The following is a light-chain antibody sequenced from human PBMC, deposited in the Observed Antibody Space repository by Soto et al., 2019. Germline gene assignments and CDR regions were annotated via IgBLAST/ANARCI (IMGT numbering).Light chain of an antibody. CDR1: SSDVGGYNY. V-gene: IGLV2-11*01. CDR2: DVS. J-gene: IGLJ2*01. Sequence: QSALTQPRSVSGSPGQSVTISCTGTSSDVGGYNYVSWYQQHPGKAPKLMIYDVSKRPSGVPDRFSGSKSGNTVSLTISGLHAKVESYYFCCSYAGSHVVFGRGTKLTVL. CDR3: CSYAGSHVV.